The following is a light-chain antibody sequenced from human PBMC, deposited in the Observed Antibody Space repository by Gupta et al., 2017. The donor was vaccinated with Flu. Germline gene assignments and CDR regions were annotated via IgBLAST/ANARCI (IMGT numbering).Light chain of an antibody. CDR1: QNVSSSY. CDR2: GAS. CDR3: HQDGSSFWT. Sequence: DIVFSHSPVTLSLSPGERATLSCRASQNVSSSYLAWYQQKPGQAPRLLIYGASSRATGIPDRFSGSGSGTDFTLTISRLEPEDFAVYYCHQDGSSFWTFGQGTKVEIK. J-gene: IGKJ1*01. V-gene: IGKV3-20*01.